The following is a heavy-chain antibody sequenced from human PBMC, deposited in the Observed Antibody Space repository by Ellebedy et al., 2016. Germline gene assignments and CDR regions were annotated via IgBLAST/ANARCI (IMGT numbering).Heavy chain of an antibody. V-gene: IGHV1-18*01. CDR1: GYIFTSYG. CDR2: ISAYNGNT. Sequence: ASVKVSCXASGYIFTSYGISWVRQAPGQGLEWMGWISAYNGNTNYAQKLQGRVTMTTDTSTSTAYMELRSLRSDDTAAYYCARGYYDFWSGPLDYWGQGTLVIVSS. D-gene: IGHD3-3*01. CDR3: ARGYYDFWSGPLDY. J-gene: IGHJ4*02.